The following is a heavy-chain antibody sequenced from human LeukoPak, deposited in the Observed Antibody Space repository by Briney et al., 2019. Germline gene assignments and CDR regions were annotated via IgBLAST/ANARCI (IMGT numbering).Heavy chain of an antibody. V-gene: IGHV1-46*01. CDR1: GYAFTSYY. CDR3: ARVAVGATYFDY. CDR2: INPSGGST. D-gene: IGHD1-26*01. Sequence: ASVKVSCKVSGYAFTSYYMHWVRQAPGQGLEWMGIINPSGGSTSYAQKFQGRVTMTRDTSTSTVYMELSSLRSEDTAVYYCARVAVGATYFDYWGQGTLVTVSS. J-gene: IGHJ4*02.